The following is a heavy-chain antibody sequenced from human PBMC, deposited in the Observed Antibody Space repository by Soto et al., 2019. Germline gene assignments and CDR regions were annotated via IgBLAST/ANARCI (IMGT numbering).Heavy chain of an antibody. D-gene: IGHD6-6*01. V-gene: IGHV4-59*01. CDR3: ARARGIAARPFDY. CDR2: IYYSGST. Sequence: QVQLQESGPGLVKPSETLSLTCTVSGGSISSYYWSWIRQPPGKGLEWIGYIYYSGSTNYNPSLKSRVTISVATSTNQCSLKLSSVTAADTAVYYCARARGIAARPFDYWGQGTLVTVSS. CDR1: GGSISSYY. J-gene: IGHJ4*02.